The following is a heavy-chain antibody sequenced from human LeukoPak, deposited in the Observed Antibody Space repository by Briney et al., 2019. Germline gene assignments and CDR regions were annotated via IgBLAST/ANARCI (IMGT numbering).Heavy chain of an antibody. CDR1: GYAFPHYG. CDR2: INAGNGDDT. D-gene: IGHD6-13*01. V-gene: IGHV1-3*01. CDR3: ARSGSNWSCDS. J-gene: IGHJ4*02. Sequence: ASVKVSCKASGYAFPHYGVQWVRQAPGPTLEWMGWINAGNGDDTKYSQKFQARLTMTTDTSATTVYMELNSRRSEDTAVYYCARSGSNWSCDSWGQGTLVTVSS.